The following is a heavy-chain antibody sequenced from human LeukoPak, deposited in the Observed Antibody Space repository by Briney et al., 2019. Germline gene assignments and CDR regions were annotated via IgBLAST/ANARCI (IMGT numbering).Heavy chain of an antibody. V-gene: IGHV3-21*01. CDR2: ISSSSSYI. J-gene: IGHJ6*03. Sequence: PGGSLRLSCAASGFTISSYSMNWIRQAPGKGLEWVASISSSSSYIYYADSERGRFTIFRANAKNSLYLQMHSLIAADTAVYYCARVGYCSSTSCYIYYYYYMYVWGKGTTVTVSS. D-gene: IGHD2-2*02. CDR3: ARVGYCSSTSCYIYYYYYMYV. CDR1: GFTISSYS.